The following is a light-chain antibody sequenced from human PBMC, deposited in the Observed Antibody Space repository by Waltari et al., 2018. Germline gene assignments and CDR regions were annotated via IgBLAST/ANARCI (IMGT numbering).Light chain of an antibody. V-gene: IGLV1-47*01. Sequence: QSVLTQPPSASERPGQRVTISRSGTMPNIGNSHAYLYQQVPGTKPRLITQLDYQRPSGVPDRFSGSRSGTSASLAISGLRIEDEASYYCATWDDIVDGVIFGGGTKLTVL. CDR3: ATWDDIVDGVI. J-gene: IGLJ2*01. CDR2: LDY. CDR1: MPNIGNSH.